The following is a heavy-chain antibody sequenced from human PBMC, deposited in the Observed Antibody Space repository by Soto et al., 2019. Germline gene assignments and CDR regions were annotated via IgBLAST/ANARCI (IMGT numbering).Heavy chain of an antibody. Sequence: PVGSLRLSCAASGFTVTTNYMSWVRQPPGKGLEWVSVVYSGGSTYYADSVKGRFTVSRDNSKNTLYLQMNSLRAEDTAVYYCARDFSGKNDAFDIWGEGTVVTVSS. J-gene: IGHJ3*02. V-gene: IGHV3-66*01. CDR3: ARDFSGKNDAFDI. CDR2: VYSGGST. CDR1: GFTVTTNY. D-gene: IGHD3-10*01.